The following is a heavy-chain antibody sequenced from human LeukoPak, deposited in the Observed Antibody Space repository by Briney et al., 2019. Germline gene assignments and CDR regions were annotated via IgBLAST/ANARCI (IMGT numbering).Heavy chain of an antibody. V-gene: IGHV3-48*03. Sequence: GGPLRLSCAASGFSFSSSAMNWVRQAPGKGLEWISYISNSGHLMYYADSVKGRFTISRDNSKNTLYLEMNSLRAEDTAVYYCARDSYGMDVWGQGTTVTVSS. CDR2: ISNSGHLM. CDR3: ARDSYGMDV. CDR1: GFSFSSSA. J-gene: IGHJ6*02.